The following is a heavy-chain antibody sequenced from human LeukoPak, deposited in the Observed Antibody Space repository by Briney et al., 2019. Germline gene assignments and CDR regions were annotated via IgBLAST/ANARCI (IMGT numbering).Heavy chain of an antibody. CDR3: AKGTVLGYCSSTSCPGIPGFDH. V-gene: IGHV3-23*01. CDR2: ISGSGGST. D-gene: IGHD2-2*01. J-gene: IGHJ4*02. Sequence: GGSLRLSCAASGFTFSSYAMSWVRQAPGKGLEWVSAISGSGGSTYYADSVKGRFTISRDNSKNTLYLQMNSLRAEDTAVYYCAKGTVLGYCSSTSCPGIPGFDHWGQGTLVTVSS. CDR1: GFTFSSYA.